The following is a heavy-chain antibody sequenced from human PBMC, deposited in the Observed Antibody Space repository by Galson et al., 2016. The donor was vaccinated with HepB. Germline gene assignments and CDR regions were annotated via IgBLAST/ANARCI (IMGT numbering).Heavy chain of an antibody. D-gene: IGHD3-3*01. J-gene: IGHJ4*02. Sequence: SLRLSCAASGFIFSSFGMIWVRQAPGKGLEWISGISGGGASTYYVDSVKDRFTISRDNDKNRLFLQMNSLGAEDTALYYCAKSKAPYDFWSGYDFWGQGIVVTVSS. CDR3: AKSKAPYDFWSGYDF. CDR2: ISGGGAST. V-gene: IGHV3-23*01. CDR1: GFIFSSFG.